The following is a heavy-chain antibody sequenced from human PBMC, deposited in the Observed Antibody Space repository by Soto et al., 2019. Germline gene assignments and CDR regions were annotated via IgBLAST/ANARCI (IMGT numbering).Heavy chain of an antibody. D-gene: IGHD1-1*01. Sequence: EVRLLESGGGLERPGGSLRLSCEASGFTFNTYGMSWVRQAPGKGLEWVAGISDSGDAYYADSMEGRFAISGSHSKNTVSMQMTSLRADDTALYYCVKDLYRSATMTCLDHWDQGTLVTVAS. CDR1: GFTFNTYG. J-gene: IGHJ4*02. CDR2: ISDSGDA. CDR3: VKDLYRSATMTCLDH. V-gene: IGHV3-23*01.